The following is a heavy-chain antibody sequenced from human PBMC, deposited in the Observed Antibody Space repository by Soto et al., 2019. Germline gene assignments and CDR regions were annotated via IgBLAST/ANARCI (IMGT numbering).Heavy chain of an antibody. CDR1: GYTFTGYY. J-gene: IGHJ4*02. D-gene: IGHD5-18*01. Sequence: ASVKVSCKASGYTFTGYYMHWVRQAPGQGLEWMGWINPNSGGTNYAQKFQGWVTMTRDTSISTAYMELSRLRSDDTAVYYCATCLDTAMGEIVGATVYFDYWGQGTLVTVSS. CDR3: ATCLDTAMGEIVGATVYFDY. V-gene: IGHV1-2*04. CDR2: INPNSGGT.